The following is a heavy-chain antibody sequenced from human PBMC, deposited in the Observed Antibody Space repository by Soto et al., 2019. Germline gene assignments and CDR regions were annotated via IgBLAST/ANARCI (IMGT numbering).Heavy chain of an antibody. CDR3: ARGNYGDYSIFH. D-gene: IGHD4-17*01. J-gene: IGHJ4*02. V-gene: IGHV3-21*01. Sequence: EVQLVESGGGLVKPGGSLRLSCAASGFTFRSYTMNWVRQAPGKGLEWVSSISDTGNNIYYTDSLKGRFTISRDNAKNSLYLQTNSLRAEDTAVYYCARGNYGDYSIFHWGQGTLVTVSS. CDR1: GFTFRSYT. CDR2: ISDTGNNI.